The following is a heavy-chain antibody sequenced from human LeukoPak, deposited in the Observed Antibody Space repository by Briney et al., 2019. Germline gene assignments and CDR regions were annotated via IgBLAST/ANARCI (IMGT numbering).Heavy chain of an antibody. CDR2: INHSGST. Sequence: PSETLSLTCAVYGGSFSGYYWSWIRQPPGKGLEWIGEINHSGSTNYNPSLKSRVTISVDTSKNQFSLKLSSVTAADTAVYYCARDSVAGTTYRWYKHYYYYYMDVWGKGTTVTVSS. V-gene: IGHV4-34*01. D-gene: IGHD1-1*01. CDR1: GGSFSGYY. J-gene: IGHJ6*03. CDR3: ARDSVAGTTYRWYKHYYYYYMDV.